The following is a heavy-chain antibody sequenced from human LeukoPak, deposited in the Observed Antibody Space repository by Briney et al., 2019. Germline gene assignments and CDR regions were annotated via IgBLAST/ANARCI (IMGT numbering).Heavy chain of an antibody. CDR2: INHSGST. CDR3: ARDSRDGYNGL. J-gene: IGHJ4*02. V-gene: IGHV4-34*01. Sequence: SETLSLTCAVYGGSFSGYYWSWIRQPPGKGLEWIGEINHSGSTDYNPSLKSPVTISVDTSKNQFSLKLSSVTAADTAVYYCARDSRDGYNGLWGQGTLVTVSS. CDR1: GGSFSGYY. D-gene: IGHD5-12*01.